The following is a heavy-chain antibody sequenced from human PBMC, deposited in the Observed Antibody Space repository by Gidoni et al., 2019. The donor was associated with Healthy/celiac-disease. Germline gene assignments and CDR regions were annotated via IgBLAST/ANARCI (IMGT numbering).Heavy chain of an antibody. CDR1: GFTFSDYE. CDR2: ISSSGSTI. Sequence: QVQLVESGGGLVKPGGSLRLSCAASGFTFSDYEMSWIRQAPGKGLEWVSYISSSGSTIYYADSVKGRFTISRDNAKNSLYLQMNSLRAEDTAVYYCARARTTAMVVSQPDGMDVWGQGTTVTVSS. V-gene: IGHV3-11*01. J-gene: IGHJ6*02. CDR3: ARARTTAMVVSQPDGMDV. D-gene: IGHD5-18*01.